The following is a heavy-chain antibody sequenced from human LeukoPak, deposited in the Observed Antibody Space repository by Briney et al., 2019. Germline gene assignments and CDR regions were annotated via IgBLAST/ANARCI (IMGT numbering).Heavy chain of an antibody. CDR1: GFNFGNHW. CDR3: ARDGYNQNRFDF. J-gene: IGHJ4*02. D-gene: IGHD1-14*01. V-gene: IGHV3-7*03. Sequence: PGGSLRLSCAASGFNFGNHWMDWVRQAPGQGLEWVANIKEDGTLAYYADSVRGRFSISRDNTRNSLFLQMNGLRAEDTAVYFCARDGYNQNRFDFWGQGTLIAVSS. CDR2: IKEDGTLA.